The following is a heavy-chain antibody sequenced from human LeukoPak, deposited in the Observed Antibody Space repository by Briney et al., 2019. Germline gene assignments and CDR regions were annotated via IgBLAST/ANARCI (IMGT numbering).Heavy chain of an antibody. CDR2: INPNSSGT. CDR3: ASLAGSYYYGSGSRWYDAFDI. V-gene: IGHV1-2*02. CDR1: GYTFTGYY. D-gene: IGHD3-10*01. J-gene: IGHJ3*02. Sequence: GASVKVSCKASGYTFTGYYMHWVRQAPGQGLEWMGWINPNSSGTNYAQKFQGRVTMTRDTSISTAYMELSRLRSDDTAVYCCASLAGSYYYGSGSRWYDAFDIWGQGTMVTVSS.